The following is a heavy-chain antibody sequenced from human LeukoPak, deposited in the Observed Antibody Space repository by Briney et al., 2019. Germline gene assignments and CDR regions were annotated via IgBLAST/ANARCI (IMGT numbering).Heavy chain of an antibody. J-gene: IGHJ3*02. CDR1: GFTFSSYS. V-gene: IGHV3-21*01. D-gene: IGHD4-17*01. CDR3: ARETTVDAFDI. CDR2: ISSSSSYI. Sequence: PGGSLRLSCAASGFTFSSYSMNWVRQAPGKGLEWVSSISSSSSYIYYADSVKGRITISRDNAKNSLYLQMNSLRAEDTAVYYCARETTVDAFDIWGQGTMVTVSS.